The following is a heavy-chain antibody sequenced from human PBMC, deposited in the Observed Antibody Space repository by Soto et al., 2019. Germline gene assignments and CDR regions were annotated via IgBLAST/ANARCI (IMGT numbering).Heavy chain of an antibody. V-gene: IGHV1-69*15. CDR3: ARTIVVVLAASHYYYGMDA. J-gene: IGHJ6*02. CDR1: GGTFRSYA. D-gene: IGHD2-15*01. CDR2: ITPMFCTT. Sequence: QVQLLQSGAEVKKPGSSVKVSCKASGGTFRSYAMSWGRQAPGQGLEWMGKITPMFCTTNYAQKFQGRVTFTAHESTRTAYMALSSLRSEDTAVYYCARTIVVVLAASHYYYGMDAWGQGTTVTVSS.